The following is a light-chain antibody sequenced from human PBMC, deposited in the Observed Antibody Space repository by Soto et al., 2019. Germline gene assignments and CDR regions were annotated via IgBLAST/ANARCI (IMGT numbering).Light chain of an antibody. J-gene: IGLJ3*02. CDR1: NIGNRN. CDR3: QVWHSSSEHWV. V-gene: IGLV3-21*02. Sequence: SYVLTQPPSVSVAPGQTARIAYGGDNIGNRNVHWYQQKPGQAPVLVVYDNSDRPSGIPERFSGSNSGNTATLTISRVEAGDEADYYCQVWHSSSEHWVFGGGTKLTVL. CDR2: DNS.